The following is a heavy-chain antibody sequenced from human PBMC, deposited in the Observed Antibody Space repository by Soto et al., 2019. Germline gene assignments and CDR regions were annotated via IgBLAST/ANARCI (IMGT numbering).Heavy chain of an antibody. CDR2: MNPXSGNT. J-gene: IGHJ5*02. CDR1: GYTFTSYD. CDR3: XXXXXXXYWXDP. V-gene: IGHV1-8*01. Sequence: QVQLVQSGAEVKKPGASVKVSCKASGYTFTSYDINWVRQAXGXXLEWMGWMNPXSGNTGYAQXFQGXVTMTRITXXXXXXXXXXXXXXXXXXXXXXXXXXXXXYWXDPWGQGTLVTVSS.